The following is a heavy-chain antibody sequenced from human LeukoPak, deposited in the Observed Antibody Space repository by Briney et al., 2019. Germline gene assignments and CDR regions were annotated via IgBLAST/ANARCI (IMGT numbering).Heavy chain of an antibody. V-gene: IGHV2-70*20. CDR3: ARIHYDSSGYYFDY. D-gene: IGHD3-22*01. CDR1: GFSLSTSGMC. CDR2: IDGDDDK. J-gene: IGHJ4*02. Sequence: SGPALVKPTQTLILTCTFSGFSLSTSGMCVSWVGQPPGKALEWLALIDGDDDKYYGTSLKTRLTISKDTSKNQAVLTMTNMGPVDTATYYCARIHYDSSGYYFDYWGQGTLVTVSS.